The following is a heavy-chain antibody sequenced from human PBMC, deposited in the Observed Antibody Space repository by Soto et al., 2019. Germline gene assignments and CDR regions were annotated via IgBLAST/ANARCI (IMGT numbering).Heavy chain of an antibody. Sequence: QVQLVQSGAEVKKPGASVKVSCKASGYTFTSYGISWVRQAPGQGLEWMGWISAYNGNTNYAQKLQGRVTMTTDTSASTAYMELRSRRSDDTAVYYCARSSAMVGPGYYGMDVWGQGTTVTVSS. J-gene: IGHJ6*02. V-gene: IGHV1-18*01. CDR1: GYTFTSYG. CDR2: ISAYNGNT. CDR3: ARSSAMVGPGYYGMDV. D-gene: IGHD5-18*01.